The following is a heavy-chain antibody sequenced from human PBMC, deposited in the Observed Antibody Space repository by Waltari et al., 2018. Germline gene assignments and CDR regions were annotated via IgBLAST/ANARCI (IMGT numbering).Heavy chain of an antibody. CDR3: TTQLHDAFDL. CDR1: GYGFSDYW. V-gene: IGHV5-51*01. Sequence: EVQLVQSGGEVSKSGESLKISCKAFGYGFSDYWIGWVRQLPGKGLEWMGIIYPGDSDTTYSPSFEGQVTISVDTSIRTAYLHWSSLKATDTAMYYCTTQLHDAFDLWGQGTMVTVSS. CDR2: IYPGDSDT. J-gene: IGHJ3*01.